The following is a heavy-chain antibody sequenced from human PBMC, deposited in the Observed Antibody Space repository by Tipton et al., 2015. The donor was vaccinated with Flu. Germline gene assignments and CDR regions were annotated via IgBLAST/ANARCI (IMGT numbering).Heavy chain of an antibody. CDR1: GFTLSSYW. D-gene: IGHD4-17*01. CDR3: TRDWRHYGFDS. Sequence: GSLRLSCVASGFTLSSYWMHWVRQAPGKGLVWVSRINRDATTMTYADSVKGRFTISRDNAKNTLYLQMNSLRAEDTGVYYCTRDWRHYGFDSWGQGTLVTVSS. V-gene: IGHV3-74*03. CDR2: INRDATTM. J-gene: IGHJ4*02.